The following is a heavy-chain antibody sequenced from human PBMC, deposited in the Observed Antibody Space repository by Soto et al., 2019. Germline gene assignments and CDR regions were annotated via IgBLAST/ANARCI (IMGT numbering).Heavy chain of an antibody. CDR1: GFTFSSYS. CDR2: ISSSSSYI. CDR3: ARDPYSSGWYDWFDP. D-gene: IGHD6-19*01. J-gene: IGHJ5*02. Sequence: EVQLVESGGGLVKPGGSLRLSCAASGFTFSSYSMNWVRQAPGKGLEWVSSISSSSSYIYYADSVKGRFTISRDNANNSLYLQKNSLRAEDTAVYDCARDPYSSGWYDWFDPWGQGTLVTVSS. V-gene: IGHV3-21*01.